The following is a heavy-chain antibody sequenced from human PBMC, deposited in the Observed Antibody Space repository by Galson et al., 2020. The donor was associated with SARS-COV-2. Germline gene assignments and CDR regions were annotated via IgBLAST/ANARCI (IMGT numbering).Heavy chain of an antibody. CDR3: ARHNIVVVPAAIRGGRFDP. D-gene: IGHD2-2*01. CDR1: GGSISSSSYY. CDR2: IYYSGST. V-gene: IGHV4-39*01. J-gene: IGHJ5*02. Sequence: ETSETLSLTCTVSGGSISSSSYYWGWIRQPPGKGLEWIGSIYYSGSTYYNPSLKSRVTISVDTSKNQFSLKLSSVTAADTAVYYCARHNIVVVPAAIRGGRFDPWGQGTLVTVSS.